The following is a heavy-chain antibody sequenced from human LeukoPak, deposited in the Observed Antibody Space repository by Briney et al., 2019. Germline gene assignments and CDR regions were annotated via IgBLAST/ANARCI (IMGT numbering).Heavy chain of an antibody. J-gene: IGHJ4*02. V-gene: IGHV4-38-2*02. CDR1: GYSISSGYY. CDR2: IYHSGST. Sequence: SETLSLTCTVSGYSISSGYYWGWIRQPPGKGLEWIGSIYHSGSTYYNPSLKSRVIISVDTSKNQFSLKLSSVTAADTAVYYCARGLNRNDYGDYGYWGQGTLVTVSS. CDR3: ARGLNRNDYGDYGY. D-gene: IGHD4-17*01.